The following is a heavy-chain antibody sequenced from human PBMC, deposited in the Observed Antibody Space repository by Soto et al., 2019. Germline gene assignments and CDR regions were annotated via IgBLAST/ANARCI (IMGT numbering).Heavy chain of an antibody. CDR2: MYHSGIT. Sequence: KTSETLSLTCAVSGYSIRSGYFWGWIRQPPGKGLEWIGSMYHSGITYYNLSLKSRVTISVDTSRNQFSLKLSSVSAADTAVYYCARTKYYYDSTAYIFDYWGQGALVTVSS. CDR1: GYSIRSGYF. V-gene: IGHV4-38-2*01. CDR3: ARTKYYYDSTAYIFDY. J-gene: IGHJ4*02. D-gene: IGHD3-22*01.